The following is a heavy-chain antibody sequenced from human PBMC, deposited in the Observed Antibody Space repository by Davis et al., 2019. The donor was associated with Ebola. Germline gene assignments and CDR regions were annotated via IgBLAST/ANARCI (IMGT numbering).Heavy chain of an antibody. D-gene: IGHD6-6*01. CDR3: AIEYASSSVGYFFDY. J-gene: IGHJ4*02. V-gene: IGHV1-2*06. CDR2: INPNSGGT. Sequence: ASVKVSCKASGYTFTGYYMHWVRQAPGQGLEWMGRINPNSGGTNYAQKFQGRVTMTRDTSISTAYMELSRLRSDDTAVYYCAIEYASSSVGYFFDYWGQGTLVTVSP. CDR1: GYTFTGYY.